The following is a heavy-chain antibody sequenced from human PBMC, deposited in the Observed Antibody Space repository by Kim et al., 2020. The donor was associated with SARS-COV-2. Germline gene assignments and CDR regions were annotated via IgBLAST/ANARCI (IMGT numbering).Heavy chain of an antibody. CDR3: ARVRVVVPTARNWFDP. Sequence: PSLQSRVTISVDTSKNQFSLELSSVTAADTAVYYCARVRVVVPTARNWFDPWGQGTLVTVSS. J-gene: IGHJ5*02. V-gene: IGHV4-31*02. D-gene: IGHD2-2*01.